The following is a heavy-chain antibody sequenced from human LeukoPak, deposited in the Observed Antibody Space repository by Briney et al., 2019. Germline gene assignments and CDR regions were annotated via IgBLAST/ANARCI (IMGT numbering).Heavy chain of an antibody. CDR3: ARTYRDGYNFYYMDV. Sequence: SVKVSCKASGGTFGTYTISWVRQAPGQGLEWMGGIIPLFGAPKYAQKFQGRVTITADESTNTVNMELGSLRSEDTAIYYCARTYRDGYNFYYMDVWGKGTTVTVSS. CDR1: GGTFGTYT. D-gene: IGHD5-24*01. J-gene: IGHJ6*03. CDR2: IIPLFGAP. V-gene: IGHV1-69*01.